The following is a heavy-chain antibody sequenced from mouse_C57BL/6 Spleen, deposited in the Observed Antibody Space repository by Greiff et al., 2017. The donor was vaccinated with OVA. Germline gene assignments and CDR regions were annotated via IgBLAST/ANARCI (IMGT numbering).Heavy chain of an antibody. CDR1: GYSFTGYY. J-gene: IGHJ1*03. D-gene: IGHD1-3*01. CDR3: ARQGNSSSFDV. Sequence: VQLQQSGPELVKPGASVKISCKASGYSFTGYYMNWVKQSPEKSLEWIGEINPSTGGTTYNQKFKAKATLTVDKSSSTAYMQLKSLTSEDSAVYYCARQGNSSSFDVWGTGTTVTVSS. V-gene: IGHV1-42*01. CDR2: INPSTGGT.